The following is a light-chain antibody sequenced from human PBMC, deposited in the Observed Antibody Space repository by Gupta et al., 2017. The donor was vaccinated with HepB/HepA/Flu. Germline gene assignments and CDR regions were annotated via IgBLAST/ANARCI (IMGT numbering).Light chain of an antibody. CDR3: QQRSNWPPT. CDR2: DAS. V-gene: IGKV3-11*02. Sequence: EIVLTQSPATLSLSPGERATLSCRDSQSVGTYLDWYQQKPGQAPRLLMYDASLRAIGIPARFSGSGSERDFTLTISSLEPEDFAVYYCQQRSNWPPTFGQGTKVETK. CDR1: QSVGTY. J-gene: IGKJ1*01.